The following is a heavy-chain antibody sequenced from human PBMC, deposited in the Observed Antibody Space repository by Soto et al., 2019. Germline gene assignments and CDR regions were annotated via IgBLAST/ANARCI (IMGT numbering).Heavy chain of an antibody. J-gene: IGHJ3*02. Sequence: QVQLVQSGAEVKKPGSSVKVSCKASGATLDTFINFGITWVRRAPGQGLEWMGGIIPVFGTAHYAQKFQGRLTINADESTRTAYMELSSLRSEDTAVYYCSRWAATKILVVMYDALEIWGQGTMVTVSS. CDR3: SRWAATKILVVMYDALEI. CDR2: IIPVFGTA. D-gene: IGHD3-22*01. CDR1: GATLDTFINFG. V-gene: IGHV1-69*12.